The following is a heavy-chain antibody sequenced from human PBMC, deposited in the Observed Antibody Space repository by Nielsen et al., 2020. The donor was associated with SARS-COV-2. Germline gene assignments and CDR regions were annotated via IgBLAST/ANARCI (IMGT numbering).Heavy chain of an antibody. Sequence: GESLKISCAASGFTVSSNYMSWVRQAPGKGLEWVSVIYSGGSTYYADSVKGRFTISRDNAKNSLYLQMNSLRAEDTAVYYCARELSANVKYSSSWYVFDYWGQGTLVTVSS. CDR1: GFTVSSNY. CDR3: ARELSANVKYSSSWYVFDY. CDR2: IYSGGST. J-gene: IGHJ4*02. D-gene: IGHD6-13*01. V-gene: IGHV3-66*01.